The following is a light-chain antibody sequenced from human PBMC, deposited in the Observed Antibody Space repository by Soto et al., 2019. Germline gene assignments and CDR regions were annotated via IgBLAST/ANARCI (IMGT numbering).Light chain of an antibody. J-gene: IGKJ4*01. CDR2: GAS. CDR3: QQYNKWPLN. Sequence: EIVMTQSPATLSVSPGERATLSCRASQSTYTNLAWYQHKPGQAPRLLIYGASTRATAIPATFSRSGSGTEFTLTISGLQSEDFAVYYCQQYNKWPLNFGGGTKVEIK. V-gene: IGKV3-15*01. CDR1: QSTYTN.